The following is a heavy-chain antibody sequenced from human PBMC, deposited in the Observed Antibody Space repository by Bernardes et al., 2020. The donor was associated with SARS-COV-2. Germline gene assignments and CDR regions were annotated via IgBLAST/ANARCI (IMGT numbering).Heavy chain of an antibody. CDR3: AKDRSIFWFGEGKNPFHP. CDR2: ISYDGSIK. CDR1: GFSFHNYG. Sequence: VGSLRLSCATSGFSFHNYGLHWVRQAPGQGPEWVAVISYDGSIKYYADSVGGRFTISRDSSKNTLFLDMNSLRAEDTAVYYCAKDRSIFWFGEGKNPFHPWGQGTLVTVSS. D-gene: IGHD3-10*01. J-gene: IGHJ5*02. V-gene: IGHV3-30*18.